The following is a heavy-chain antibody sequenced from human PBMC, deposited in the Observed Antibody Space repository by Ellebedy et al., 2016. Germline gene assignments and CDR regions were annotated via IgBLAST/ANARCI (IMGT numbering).Heavy chain of an antibody. Sequence: GESLKISXAASGFTFSSYDMHWVRQATGKGLEWVSAIGTAGDTYYPGSVKGRFTISRENAKNSLYLQMNSLRAGDTAVYYCAREGSERGITMVRGLWYFGLWGRGTLVTVSS. CDR3: AREGSERGITMVRGLWYFGL. J-gene: IGHJ2*01. CDR1: GFTFSSYD. D-gene: IGHD3-10*01. V-gene: IGHV3-13*01. CDR2: IGTAGDT.